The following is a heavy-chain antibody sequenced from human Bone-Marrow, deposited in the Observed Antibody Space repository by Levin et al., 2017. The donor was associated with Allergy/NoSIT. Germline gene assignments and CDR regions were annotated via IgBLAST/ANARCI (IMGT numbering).Heavy chain of an antibody. CDR1: GFTFSTYA. CDR3: AKHGVGGDFWSSSYGGTLYQMDI. D-gene: IGHD3-3*01. J-gene: IGHJ6*03. V-gene: IGHV3-23*01. CDR2: IGGSGAGT. Sequence: ETLSLTCAASGFTFSTYAMSWVRQAPGKGLEWVSVIGGSGAGTYYADSVKGRFVISRDNSRNTLFLQMTSLRAEDTAVYYCAKHGVGGDFWSSSYGGTLYQMDIWGKGTTVSVSS.